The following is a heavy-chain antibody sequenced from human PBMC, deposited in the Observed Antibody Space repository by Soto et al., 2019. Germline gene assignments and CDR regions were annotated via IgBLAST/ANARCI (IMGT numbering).Heavy chain of an antibody. CDR1: GFTFSSYA. D-gene: IGHD6-19*01. CDR3: ARGYSSSSAAFDY. Sequence: QVQLVESGGGVVQPGRSLRLSCAASGFTFSSYAMHWVRQAPGKGLEWVAVISYDASNKYYADSVKGRFTISRDNSRNRLYLQMNSLRAEDTAVYYCARGYSSSSAAFDYWGQGTLVTVSS. J-gene: IGHJ4*02. CDR2: ISYDASNK. V-gene: IGHV3-30-3*01.